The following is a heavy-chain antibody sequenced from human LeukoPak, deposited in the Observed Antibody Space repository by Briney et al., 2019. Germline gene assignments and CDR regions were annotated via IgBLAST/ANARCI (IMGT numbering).Heavy chain of an antibody. CDR1: GGSISSSSYY. V-gene: IGHV4-39*01. Sequence: PSETLSLTCTVSGGSISSSSYYWGWIRQPPGKGLEWIGSIYYSGSTYYNPSLKSRVTISVDTSKNQFSLKPSSVTAADTAVYYCARHVSVRFWSGYYPAYIDYWGQGTLVTVSS. CDR2: IYYSGST. J-gene: IGHJ4*02. D-gene: IGHD3-3*01. CDR3: ARHVSVRFWSGYYPAYIDY.